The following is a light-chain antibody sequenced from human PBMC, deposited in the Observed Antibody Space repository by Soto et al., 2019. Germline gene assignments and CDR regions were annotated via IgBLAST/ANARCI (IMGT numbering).Light chain of an antibody. CDR3: CSYAGSYTLA. CDR2: DVN. V-gene: IGLV2-11*01. J-gene: IGLJ2*01. Sequence: QSVLTQPRSVSGSPGQSVTISCTGTSSDVGGYNYVSWYQQHPGKAPKLMIYDVNRRPSGVPDRFSGSKSGNTASLTISGLQAEDDADYYCCSYAGSYTLAFGGGTKLTVL. CDR1: SSDVGGYNY.